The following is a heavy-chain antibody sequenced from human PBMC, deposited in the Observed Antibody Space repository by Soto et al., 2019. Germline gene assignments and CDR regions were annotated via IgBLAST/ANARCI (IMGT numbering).Heavy chain of an antibody. Sequence: QVQLVQSGAEVKKPGSSVKVSCKASGGTFSSYAISWVRQAPGQGLEWMGGIIPIFGTANYAQKFQGRVTITADDSTSTAYMELSSLRSEDTAVYYCASGVCGGDCEDSFWYFDLWGRGTLVTVSS. CDR1: GGTFSSYA. D-gene: IGHD2-21*02. CDR2: IIPIFGTA. V-gene: IGHV1-69*12. J-gene: IGHJ2*01. CDR3: ASGVCGGDCEDSFWYFDL.